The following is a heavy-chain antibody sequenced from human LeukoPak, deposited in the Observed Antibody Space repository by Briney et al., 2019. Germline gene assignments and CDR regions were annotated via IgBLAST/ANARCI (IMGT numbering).Heavy chain of an antibody. CDR3: ARGDVLMVYAITGGVDI. D-gene: IGHD2-8*01. Sequence: ASVKVSCRTSGFTFKNYYLNWVRQAPGQGLEWIGWINPNSGGSHYARKFHGRVTLTRDTSISTAYLELSNLTPDDTAVYYCARGDVLMVYAITGGVDIWGQGTMVTVSS. CDR2: INPNSGGS. J-gene: IGHJ3*02. V-gene: IGHV1-2*07. CDR1: GFTFKNYY.